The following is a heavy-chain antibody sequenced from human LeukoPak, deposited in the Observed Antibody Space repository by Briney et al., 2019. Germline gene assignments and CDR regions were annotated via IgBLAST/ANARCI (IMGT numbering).Heavy chain of an antibody. V-gene: IGHV1-69*06. Sequence: GASVKVSCKASGGTFSSYAISWVRQAPGQGLEWMGGIIPIFGTANYAQEFQGRVTITADKSTSTAYMELSSLRSEDTAVYYCARVMGMTAPHDAFDIWGQGTMVTVSS. J-gene: IGHJ3*02. CDR1: GGTFSSYA. CDR3: ARVMGMTAPHDAFDI. D-gene: IGHD6-13*01. CDR2: IIPIFGTA.